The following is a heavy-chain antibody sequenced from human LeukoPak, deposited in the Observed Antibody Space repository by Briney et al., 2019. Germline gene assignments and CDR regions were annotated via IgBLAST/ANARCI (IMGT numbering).Heavy chain of an antibody. CDR3: ASDYGDLP. Sequence: GGSLRLSCAASGFTFSSHAMHWVRQTPGKGLEWVAVISSDGNKKYHADSVTGRLTISRDNSKNTLYLQMNSVRPEDTAVYYCASDYGDLPWGQGTLVTVSS. V-gene: IGHV3-30-3*01. D-gene: IGHD4-17*01. CDR2: ISSDGNKK. J-gene: IGHJ4*02. CDR1: GFTFSSHA.